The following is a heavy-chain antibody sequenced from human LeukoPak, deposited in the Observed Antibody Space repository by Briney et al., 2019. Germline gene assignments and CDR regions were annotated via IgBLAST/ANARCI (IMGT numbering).Heavy chain of an antibody. CDR1: GFTFRTYW. D-gene: IGHD3-10*01. V-gene: IGHV3-7*04. Sequence: GGSLRLSCAASGFTFRTYWMRWLGQAPGKGLEWVANLKEDGSEKYYVDSVKGRFTISRDNARNSLYLQMNSLGAEDTAVYHCARGGSGSYGYFYYMDVWGKGTTVTVSS. CDR2: LKEDGSEK. CDR3: ARGGSGSYGYFYYMDV. J-gene: IGHJ6*03.